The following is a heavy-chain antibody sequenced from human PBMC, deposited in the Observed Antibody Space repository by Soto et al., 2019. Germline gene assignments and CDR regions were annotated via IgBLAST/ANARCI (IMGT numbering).Heavy chain of an antibody. D-gene: IGHD3-3*02. CDR1: QFTFSNFW. CDR3: ARSHTGDSAFRAFDL. V-gene: IGHV3-7*03. J-gene: IGHJ3*01. Sequence: LVESGGDLVPPGESLILSCEDSQFTFSNFWMNWVRQAPGKGLEWVANVKRDDSERDYVDSVKGRFSVSRDNARNTLYLQMRSLRAEDTAVYYCARSHTGDSAFRAFDLWGQGTMVTVSS. CDR2: VKRDDSER.